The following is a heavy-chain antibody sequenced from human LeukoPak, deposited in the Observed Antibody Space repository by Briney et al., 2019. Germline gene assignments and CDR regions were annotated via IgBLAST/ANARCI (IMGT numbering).Heavy chain of an antibody. J-gene: IGHJ4*02. CDR3: ARDRVVVPAAFDY. CDR2: INPNSGGT. V-gene: IGHV1-2*02. Sequence: ASVKVSCKASGYTFTAYYMHWVRQAPGQGLEWMGWINPNSGGTNYAQKFQGRVTMTRDASISTAYMELSRLRSDDTAVYYCARDRVVVPAAFDYWGQGTLVTVSS. CDR1: GYTFTAYY. D-gene: IGHD2-2*01.